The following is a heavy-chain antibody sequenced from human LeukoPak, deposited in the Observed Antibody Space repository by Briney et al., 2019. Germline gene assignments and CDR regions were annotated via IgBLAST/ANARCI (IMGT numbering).Heavy chain of an antibody. V-gene: IGHV4-59*01. CDR1: DYSISTGYY. J-gene: IGHJ4*02. CDR2: IYYSGST. D-gene: IGHD5-12*01. Sequence: PSETLSLTCTVSDYSISTGYYWGWIRQPPGKGLEWIGYIYYSGSTNYNPSLKSRVTISVDTSKNQFSLKLSSVTAADTAVYYCARGPPARQDIVATIGFDYWGQGTLVTVSS. CDR3: ARGPPARQDIVATIGFDY.